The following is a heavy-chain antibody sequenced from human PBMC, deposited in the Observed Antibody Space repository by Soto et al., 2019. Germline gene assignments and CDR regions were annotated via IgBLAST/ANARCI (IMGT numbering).Heavy chain of an antibody. D-gene: IGHD1-20*01. Sequence: PGRSLRLSCAASGFTFSSYAMHWVRQAPGKGLEWVAVISYDGSNKYYADSVKGRFTISRDNSKNTLYLQMNSLRAEDTAVYYCARITGTPSPGMDVWGQGTTVTVSS. J-gene: IGHJ6*02. CDR1: GFTFSSYA. CDR2: ISYDGSNK. V-gene: IGHV3-30-3*01. CDR3: ARITGTPSPGMDV.